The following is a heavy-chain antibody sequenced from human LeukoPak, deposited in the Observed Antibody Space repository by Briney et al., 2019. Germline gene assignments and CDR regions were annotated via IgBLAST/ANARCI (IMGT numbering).Heavy chain of an antibody. J-gene: IGHJ4*02. CDR1: GGSISSYY. Sequence: SETLSLTCTVSGGSISSYYWSWVRQPAGKGLEWIGRIYTSGNTNYNPSFKGRVTMSVDTSKNQFSLNLSSVTAADTAVYYCARGRGSSWYYFDYWGQGTLVTVSS. CDR3: ARGRGSSWYYFDY. D-gene: IGHD6-13*01. V-gene: IGHV4-4*07. CDR2: IYTSGNT.